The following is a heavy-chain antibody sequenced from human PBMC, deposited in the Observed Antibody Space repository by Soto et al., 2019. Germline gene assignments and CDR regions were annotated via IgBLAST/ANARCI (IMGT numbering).Heavy chain of an antibody. Sequence: QVQLVQSGAEVKKPGSSVKVSCKASGGTFSSYAISWVRQAPGQGLEWMGGIIPIFGTANYAQKFQGRVTITADDSTSTAYMELSSLRSEDTAVYYCATRYNWNYVPALGFDYWGQGTLVTVSS. V-gene: IGHV1-69*01. CDR3: ATRYNWNYVPALGFDY. D-gene: IGHD1-7*01. J-gene: IGHJ4*02. CDR1: GGTFSSYA. CDR2: IIPIFGTA.